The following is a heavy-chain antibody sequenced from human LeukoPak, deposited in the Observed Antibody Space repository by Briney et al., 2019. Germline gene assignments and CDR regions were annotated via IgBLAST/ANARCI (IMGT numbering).Heavy chain of an antibody. CDR3: AGDQRQDGSGSQDDAFDI. J-gene: IGHJ3*02. CDR2: ISSSSCYI. D-gene: IGHD3-10*01. CDR1: GFTLSSYI. V-gene: IGHV3-21*01. Sequence: VGSLRLSCAASGFTLSSYIMNWVRQAPGKGLEWVSFISSSSCYIYYADSLKGRFPISRDNAKNSLYLQMSSLRAEDTAVYYCAGDQRQDGSGSQDDAFDIWGQGTMVTVSS.